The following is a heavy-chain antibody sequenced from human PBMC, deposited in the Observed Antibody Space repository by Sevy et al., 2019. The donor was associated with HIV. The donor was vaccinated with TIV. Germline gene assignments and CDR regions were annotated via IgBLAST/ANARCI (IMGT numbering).Heavy chain of an antibody. J-gene: IGHJ5*02. Sequence: GGSLRLSCAASGFTFSSYVMSWVRQAPGKGLEWVSAISGSGGSTYYADSVKGRFTISRDNSKNTLYLQMNSLRAEDTAVYYCAKDQGRVAAAGTYNWFDPWGQGTLVTVSS. CDR3: AKDQGRVAAAGTYNWFDP. CDR1: GFTFSSYV. V-gene: IGHV3-23*01. CDR2: ISGSGGST. D-gene: IGHD6-13*01.